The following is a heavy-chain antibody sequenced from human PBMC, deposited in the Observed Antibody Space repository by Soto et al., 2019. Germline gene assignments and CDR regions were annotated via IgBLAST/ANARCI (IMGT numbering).Heavy chain of an antibody. CDR2: ISAYNGNT. CDR1: GYTFTSYG. CDR3: ARGRFIKQWLDKAYCGGDCYFGDYGMDV. Sequence: ASVKVSCKASGYTFTSYGISWVRQAPGQGLEWMGWISAYNGNTNYAQKLQGRVTMTTDTSTSTAYMELRSLRSDDTAVYYCARGRFIKQWLDKAYCGGDCYFGDYGMDVWGQGTTVTSP. V-gene: IGHV1-18*01. D-gene: IGHD2-21*02. J-gene: IGHJ6*02.